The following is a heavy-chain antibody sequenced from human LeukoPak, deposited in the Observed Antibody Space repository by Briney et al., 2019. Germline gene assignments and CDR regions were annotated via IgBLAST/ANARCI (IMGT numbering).Heavy chain of an antibody. CDR2: TNHSGST. CDR3: ARRAEAFDY. Sequence: PSETLSLTCAVYGGSFSGYYWSWIRQPPGKGLEWIGETNHSGSTNYNPSLKSRVTISVDTSKNQFSLKLSSVTAADTAVYYCARRAEAFDYWGQGTLVTVSS. CDR1: GGSFSGYY. J-gene: IGHJ4*02. D-gene: IGHD6-19*01. V-gene: IGHV4-34*01.